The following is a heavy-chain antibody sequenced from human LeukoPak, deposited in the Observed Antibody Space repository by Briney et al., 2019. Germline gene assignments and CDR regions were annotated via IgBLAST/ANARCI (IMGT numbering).Heavy chain of an antibody. CDR3: AIPTYCSGGSCYPPDWFDP. V-gene: IGHV1-69*01. D-gene: IGHD2-15*01. Sequence: SVKVSCKASGGTFSSYAISWVRQAPGQGLEWMGGIIPIFGTANYAQKFQGRVTITADESTSTAYTELSSLRSEDTAVYYCAIPTYCSGGSCYPPDWFDPWGQGTLVTVSS. J-gene: IGHJ5*02. CDR1: GGTFSSYA. CDR2: IIPIFGTA.